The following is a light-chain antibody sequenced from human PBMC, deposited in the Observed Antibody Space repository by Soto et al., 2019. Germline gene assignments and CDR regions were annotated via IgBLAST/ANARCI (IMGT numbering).Light chain of an antibody. J-gene: IGLJ7*01. Sequence: QSVLTQSPSASASLGASVMLTCTLSSGHSSYAIAWHQQQPEKGPRYLMKVNSDGSHSKGDGIPDRFSGSRSGAERYLTISSLQSEDEADYYCQTWGTGIAVFGGGTQLTVL. CDR1: SGHSSYA. CDR3: QTWGTGIAV. V-gene: IGLV4-69*01. CDR2: VNSDGSH.